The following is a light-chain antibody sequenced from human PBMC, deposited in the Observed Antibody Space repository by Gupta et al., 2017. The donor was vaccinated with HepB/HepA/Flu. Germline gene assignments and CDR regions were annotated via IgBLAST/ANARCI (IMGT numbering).Light chain of an antibody. CDR2: DAS. CDR3: QQRSNWPRT. V-gene: IGKV3-11*01. Sequence: EIVLTQSPATLSLSPGERATLSCRASQSVSSCLAWYQQKPGQAPRLLIYDASNRATGIPARFSGSGSGTDFTLTISSLEPEDFAVYYCQQRSNWPRTFGGGTKVEIK. CDR1: QSVSSC. J-gene: IGKJ4*01.